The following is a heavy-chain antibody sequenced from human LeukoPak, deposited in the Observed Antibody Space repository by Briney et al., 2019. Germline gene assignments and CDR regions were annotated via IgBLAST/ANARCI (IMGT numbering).Heavy chain of an antibody. J-gene: IGHJ5*02. V-gene: IGHV1-69*05. Sequence: GSSVKVSCKASGGTLNSYGFSWVRQAPGQGLEWMGGIIPIFGATKDGQRFQGRLTITTDESTRTSYMELSSLTSEDTAVYYCARVDSMVSTLGPIDTWGQGTLVTVSS. CDR2: IIPIFGAT. CDR3: ARVDSMVSTLGPIDT. D-gene: IGHD5/OR15-5a*01. CDR1: GGTLNSYG.